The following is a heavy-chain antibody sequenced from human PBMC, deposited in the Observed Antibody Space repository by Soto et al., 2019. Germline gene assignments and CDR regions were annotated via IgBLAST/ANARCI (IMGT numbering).Heavy chain of an antibody. J-gene: IGHJ3*02. Sequence: VRQAPGQGLEWMGIINPSGGSTSYAQKFQGRVTMTRDTSTSTVYMELSSLRSEDTAVYYCARGDCSSTSCYYDAFDIWGQGTMVTVSS. V-gene: IGHV1-46*03. CDR2: INPSGGST. D-gene: IGHD2-2*01. CDR3: ARGDCSSTSCYYDAFDI.